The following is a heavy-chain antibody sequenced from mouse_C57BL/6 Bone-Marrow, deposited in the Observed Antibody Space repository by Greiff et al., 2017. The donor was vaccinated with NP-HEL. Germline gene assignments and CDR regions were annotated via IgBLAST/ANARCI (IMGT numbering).Heavy chain of an antibody. Sequence: QVQLQQSGAELVRPGASVTLSCKASGYTFTDYEMHWVKQTPVHGLEWIGAIDPETGGTAYNQKFKGKAILTADKSSSTAYMELRSLTSEDSAVYYCTSFPYYDYVDYWGQGTSVTVSS. V-gene: IGHV1-15*01. CDR2: IDPETGGT. CDR1: GYTFTDYE. CDR3: TSFPYYDYVDY. D-gene: IGHD2-4*01. J-gene: IGHJ4*01.